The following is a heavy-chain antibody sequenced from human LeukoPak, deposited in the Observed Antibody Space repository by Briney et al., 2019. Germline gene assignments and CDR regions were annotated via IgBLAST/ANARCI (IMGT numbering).Heavy chain of an antibody. V-gene: IGHV3-30-3*01. CDR2: ISYDGSNK. CDR3: ARDRGGDYGDYLFDY. J-gene: IGHJ4*02. Sequence: GGSLRLSCAASGFTFSSYAMHWVRQAPGKGLEWVAVISYDGSNKYYADSVKGRFTISRDNSKNTLYLQMHSLRAEDTAVYYCARDRGGDYGDYLFDYWGQGTLVTVSS. D-gene: IGHD4-17*01. CDR1: GFTFSSYA.